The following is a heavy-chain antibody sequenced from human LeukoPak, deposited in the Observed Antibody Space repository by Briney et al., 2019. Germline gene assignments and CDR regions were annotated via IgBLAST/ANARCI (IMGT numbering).Heavy chain of an antibody. V-gene: IGHV3-21*01. J-gene: IGHJ6*02. Sequence: GGSLRLSCAASGFTFSSYSMNWVRQAPGKGLEWVSSISSSSSYIYYADSVKGRFTISRDNAKNTLYLQTNSLRAEDTAVYYCARFYDYVWGSTSDYYGMDVWGQGTTVTVSS. D-gene: IGHD3-16*01. CDR3: ARFYDYVWGSTSDYYGMDV. CDR2: ISSSSSYI. CDR1: GFTFSSYS.